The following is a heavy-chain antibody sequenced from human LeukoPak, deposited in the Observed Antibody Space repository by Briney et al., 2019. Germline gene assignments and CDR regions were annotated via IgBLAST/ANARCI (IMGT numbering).Heavy chain of an antibody. CDR3: ARQDYYDLYPFDC. Sequence: HGESLKISCKGSGYSFTNYWIAWGRQMPGKGLEWMGSIYPGDSDTRYRPSFQDQVTISADKSISTAYLQWSSLKASDTAMYYCARQDYYDLYPFDCWGQGTLVTVSS. CDR2: IYPGDSDT. J-gene: IGHJ4*02. V-gene: IGHV5-51*01. D-gene: IGHD3-22*01. CDR1: GYSFTNYW.